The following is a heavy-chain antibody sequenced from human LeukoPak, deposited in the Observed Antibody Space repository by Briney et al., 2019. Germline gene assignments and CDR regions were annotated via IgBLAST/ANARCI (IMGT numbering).Heavy chain of an antibody. V-gene: IGHV4-39*01. CDR3: VRSGKAWEHFDY. J-gene: IGHJ4*02. CDR2: IYYSGST. CDR1: GGSISSSSYY. D-gene: IGHD1-26*01. Sequence: SETLSLTCTVSGGSISSSSYYWGLIRQPPGKGLEWIGSIYYSGSTYYNPSLKSRVTISVDTSKDQFSLKLTSVTAADTAVYYCVRSGKAWEHFDYWGQGALVTVSS.